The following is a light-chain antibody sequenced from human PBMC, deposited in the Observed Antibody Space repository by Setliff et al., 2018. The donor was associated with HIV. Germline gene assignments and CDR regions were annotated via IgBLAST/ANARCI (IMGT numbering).Light chain of an antibody. J-gene: IGLJ1*01. Sequence: QSALPQPRSVSGSPGQSITISCTGTSSDVGGYKYVSWYQQYPGKAPKLMIYDVNKRPTGVPDRFSGSKSGNSASLTISGLQAEDEADYYCCSYAGSYNLYVFGSGTKVTVL. CDR1: SSDVGGYKY. V-gene: IGLV2-11*01. CDR3: CSYAGSYNLYV. CDR2: DVN.